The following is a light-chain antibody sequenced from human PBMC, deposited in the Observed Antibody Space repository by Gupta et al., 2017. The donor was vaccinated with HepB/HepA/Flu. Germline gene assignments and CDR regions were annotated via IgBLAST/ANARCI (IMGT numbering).Light chain of an antibody. V-gene: IGKV1-39*01. CDR1: QSISTY. CDR3: QQSYSSPRT. J-gene: IGKJ1*01. Sequence: DTQTTQSPCILSASVGDRVTNTCRASQSISTYLNWYQQKPGKAPILLIYDASSLHSGLPSRFSGSGSGTEFTLTISSLQPEDFATYYCQQSYSSPRTFGQGTKVEI. CDR2: DAS.